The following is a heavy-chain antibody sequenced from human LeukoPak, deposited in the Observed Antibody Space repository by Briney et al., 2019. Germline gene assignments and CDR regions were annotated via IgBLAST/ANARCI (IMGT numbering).Heavy chain of an antibody. J-gene: IGHJ4*02. CDR3: ANIAVAGSFDY. CDR1: GFTFCSYA. V-gene: IGHV3-23*01. D-gene: IGHD6-19*01. Sequence: GGSLRLFCAASGFTFCSYAMLGLRQSTGKALEWVSAISGSGGSTYYADSVKVRFTISRDNSKNTLYLQMNSLRAEDTAVYYCANIAVAGSFDYWGQGTLVTVSS. CDR2: ISGSGGST.